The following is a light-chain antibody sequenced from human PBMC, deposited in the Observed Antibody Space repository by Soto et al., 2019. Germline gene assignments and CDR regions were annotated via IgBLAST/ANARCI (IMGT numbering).Light chain of an antibody. Sequence: QSVLTQPPSASGTPGQRVTISCSGSRASIGSNTVTWYQHLPGAAPKLLIYGNSNRPSGVPDRFSGSKSGTSASLAITGLQAEDEADYYCQSYDSSRTVFGTGTKVTVL. V-gene: IGLV1-40*01. CDR1: RASIGSNT. J-gene: IGLJ1*01. CDR3: QSYDSSRTV. CDR2: GNS.